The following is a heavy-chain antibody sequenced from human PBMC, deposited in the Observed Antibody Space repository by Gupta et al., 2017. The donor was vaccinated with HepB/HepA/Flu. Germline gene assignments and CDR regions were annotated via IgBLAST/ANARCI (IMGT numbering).Heavy chain of an antibody. V-gene: IGHV3-21*01. CDR2: ISSSSSYI. CDR3: AAYYYDSSGYYSSDY. J-gene: IGHJ4*02. Sequence: EVQLVESGGGLVKPGGSLRLSCAASGFTFRSYSMNWVRQAPGKGLEWVSSISSSSSYIYYADSVKGRFTISRDNAKNSLYLQMNSLRAEDTAVYYCAAYYYDSSGYYSSDYWGQGTLVTVSS. CDR1: GFTFRSYS. D-gene: IGHD3-22*01.